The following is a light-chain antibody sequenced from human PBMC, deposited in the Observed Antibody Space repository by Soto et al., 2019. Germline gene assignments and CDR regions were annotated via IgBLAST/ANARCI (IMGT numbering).Light chain of an antibody. Sequence: EIVFTQSPGTLSVSPGERATLSCSASQSVGAKLAWYQQRPGQAPRLLMYGASSRATGIPDRFSGSGSGTDFTLTISRLEPEDFAVYYCQQYGSSPPITFGQGTRLEVK. CDR1: QSVGAK. CDR2: GAS. CDR3: QQYGSSPPIT. J-gene: IGKJ5*01. V-gene: IGKV3-20*01.